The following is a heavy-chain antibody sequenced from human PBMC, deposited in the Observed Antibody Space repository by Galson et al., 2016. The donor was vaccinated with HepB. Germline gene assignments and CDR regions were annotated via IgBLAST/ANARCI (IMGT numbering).Heavy chain of an antibody. CDR2: IIPIFGTP. CDR3: ARGNQLLSMVYAPGDAFDF. CDR1: GGTFSSYA. Sequence: SVKVSCKASGGTFSSYAFTWVRQAPGQGLEWMGGIIPIFGTPNYAQKFQGRVTITADKSTSTAYMELSSLRSEDTAVYYCARGNQLLSMVYAPGDAFDFWGQGTMVTVSS. J-gene: IGHJ3*01. V-gene: IGHV1-69*06. D-gene: IGHD2-8*01.